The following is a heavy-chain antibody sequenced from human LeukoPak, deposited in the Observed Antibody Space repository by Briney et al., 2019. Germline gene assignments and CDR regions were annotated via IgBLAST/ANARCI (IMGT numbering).Heavy chain of an antibody. CDR1: GGSISSYY. V-gene: IGHV4-59*08. D-gene: IGHD5-18*01. J-gene: IGHJ4*02. CDR3: ASSSAMVTHSFDY. Sequence: PSETLSLTCTVPGGSISSYYWSCIRQPPGEGLWRIGFIYYSGSTNQNPSLKSRVTMSVDTSKNQFFLRLSSVTAADTAVYYCASSSAMVTHSFDYWGQGTLVTVSS. CDR2: IYYSGST.